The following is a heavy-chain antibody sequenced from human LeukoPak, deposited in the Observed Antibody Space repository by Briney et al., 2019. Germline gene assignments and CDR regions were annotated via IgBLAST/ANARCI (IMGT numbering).Heavy chain of an antibody. Sequence: PSETLSLTCTVSGGSIGSFYWGWIRQPAGKGLEWIGRIYSSGSTDYNSSLKSRVTMSVDTSNNQFSLKLSSVTAADSAIYYCVRDLPSFFFGSGNMFDPWGQGTLVTVSS. J-gene: IGHJ5*02. CDR1: GGSIGSFY. CDR2: IYSSGST. D-gene: IGHD3-10*01. CDR3: VRDLPSFFFGSGNMFDP. V-gene: IGHV4-4*07.